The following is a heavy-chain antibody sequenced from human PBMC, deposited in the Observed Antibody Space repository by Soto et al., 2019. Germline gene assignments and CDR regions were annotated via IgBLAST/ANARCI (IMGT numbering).Heavy chain of an antibody. CDR3: ARDSGGYHNWFDP. V-gene: IGHV1-3*01. CDR1: GYTFTSYA. Sequence: GASVKVSCKASGYTFTSYAMHWVRQAPGQRLEWMGWINAGNGNTKYSQKFQGRVTITRDTSASTAYMELSSLRSEDTAVYYCARDSGGYHNWFDPWGQGTLVIVSS. D-gene: IGHD2-15*01. J-gene: IGHJ5*02. CDR2: INAGNGNT.